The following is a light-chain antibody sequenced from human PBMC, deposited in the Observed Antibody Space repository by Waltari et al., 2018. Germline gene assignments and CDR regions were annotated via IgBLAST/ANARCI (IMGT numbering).Light chain of an antibody. CDR2: EVS. V-gene: IGLV2-14*01. CDR3: SSYTTSNAPGV. J-gene: IGLJ1*01. Sequence: QSALTQPASVSGSPGQSITISCSGTDSDVGAYDFVSWYQQHPGKAPHLIIYEVSNRPSGISNRFSASKSGNTASLTISGLQAEDEADYYCSSYTTSNAPGVFGTGTRVTVL. CDR1: DSDVGAYDF.